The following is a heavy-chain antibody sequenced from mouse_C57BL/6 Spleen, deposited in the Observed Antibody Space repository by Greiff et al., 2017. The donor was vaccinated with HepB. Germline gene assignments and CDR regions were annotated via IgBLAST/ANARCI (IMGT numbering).Heavy chain of an antibody. CDR3: AREAPYYYGSSPYYFDY. CDR2: ISDGGSYT. J-gene: IGHJ2*01. V-gene: IGHV5-4*01. Sequence: VQLKESGGGLVKPGGSLKLSCAASGFTFSSYAMSWVRQTPEKRLEWVATISDGGSYTYYPDNVKGRFTISRDNAKNNLYLQMSHLKSEDTAMYYCAREAPYYYGSSPYYFDYWGQGTTLTVSS. CDR1: GFTFSSYA. D-gene: IGHD1-1*01.